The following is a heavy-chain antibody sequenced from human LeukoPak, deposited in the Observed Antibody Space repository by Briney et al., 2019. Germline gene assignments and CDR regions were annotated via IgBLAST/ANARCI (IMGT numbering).Heavy chain of an antibody. D-gene: IGHD2-15*01. V-gene: IGHV3-23*01. CDR3: AKAPVTTCSGAYCYPFDY. J-gene: IGHJ4*02. CDR1: GFTFSSYS. CDR2: ISVSGNT. Sequence: SGGSLRLSCAASGFTFSSYSLNWVRQGPGKGLEWVSAISVSGNTYHADSVRGRFTISRASSKNTLYLQMNSLRAGDAAVYYCAKAPVTTCSGAYCYPFDYWSQGTLVTVSS.